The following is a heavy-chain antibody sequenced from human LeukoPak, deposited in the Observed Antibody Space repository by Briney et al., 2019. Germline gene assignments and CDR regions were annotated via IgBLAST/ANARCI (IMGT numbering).Heavy chain of an antibody. CDR2: IGTAGDT. CDR1: GFTFSSYD. Sequence: GGSLRLSCAASGFTFSSYDMHWGRQATGKGLEWVSAIGTAGDTYYPGSVKGRFTISRDNAKNSLYLQMNSLRAEDTAVYYCASSNWNYYNYWGQGTLVTVSS. J-gene: IGHJ4*02. V-gene: IGHV3-13*04. CDR3: ASSNWNYYNY. D-gene: IGHD1-20*01.